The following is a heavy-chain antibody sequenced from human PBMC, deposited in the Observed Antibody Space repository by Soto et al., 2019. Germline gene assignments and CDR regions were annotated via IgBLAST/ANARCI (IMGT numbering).Heavy chain of an antibody. D-gene: IGHD6-13*01. J-gene: IGHJ6*02. CDR3: ARFLLIAAAGKDYYYGMDV. CDR1: GGSISSYY. Sequence: QVQLQESGPGLVKPSETLSLTCTVSGGSISSYYWSWIRQPPGKGLEWIGYIYYSGSTNYNPSLKSRVTTSVDTSKKQFSLKLSSVPAADTAVYYCARFLLIAAAGKDYYYGMDVWGQGTTVTVSS. CDR2: IYYSGST. V-gene: IGHV4-59*01.